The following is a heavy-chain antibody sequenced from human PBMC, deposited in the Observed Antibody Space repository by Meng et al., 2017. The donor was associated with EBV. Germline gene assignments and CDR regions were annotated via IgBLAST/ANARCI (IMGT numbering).Heavy chain of an antibody. Sequence: QVQLVQFGAEVKKPWASVKVSCKASGYTFTSYYLHWVRQAPGQGLEWMGIIIPAGGNTNYAQKFRGRFTMTRDTSTSTVYMDLSILTSEDTAVYYCVRELVGGTFDYWGQGTLVTVSS. D-gene: IGHD1/OR15-1a*01. J-gene: IGHJ4*02. CDR2: IIPAGGNT. CDR1: GYTFTSYY. CDR3: VRELVGGTFDY. V-gene: IGHV1-46*01.